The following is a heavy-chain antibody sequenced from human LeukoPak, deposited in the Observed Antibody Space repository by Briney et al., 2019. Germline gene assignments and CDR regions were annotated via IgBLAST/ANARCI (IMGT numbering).Heavy chain of an antibody. J-gene: IGHJ4*02. CDR3: ARDCCRYWSEAGY. V-gene: IGHV4-59*11. D-gene: IGHD2-21*01. CDR2: SNHKGST. CDR1: AGSISSHC. Sequence: SETLSLTCTVSAGSISSHCWSWIRQRPGKGREWSGNSNHKGSTNYNPSLKSRVTISVDSSRSQFSLKLSSVTTADTAVYYCARDCCRYWSEAGYWGQGTLVTVSS.